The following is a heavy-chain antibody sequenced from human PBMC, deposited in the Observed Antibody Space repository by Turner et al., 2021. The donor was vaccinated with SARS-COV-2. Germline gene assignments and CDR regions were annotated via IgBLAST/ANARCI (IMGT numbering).Heavy chain of an antibody. Sequence: EVQLLESEGGLVQPGGSLRLSCAASGFTFSSYAMSWVRQAPGKGLEWVSAISGSGGSTYYADSVKGRFTISRDNSKNTLYLQMNSLRAEDTAVYYCAKDGYDGIYCSGGSCYSGWFDAWGQGTLVTVSS. CDR2: ISGSGGST. V-gene: IGHV3-23*01. CDR3: AKDGYDGIYCSGGSCYSGWFDA. J-gene: IGHJ5*02. CDR1: GFTFSSYA. D-gene: IGHD2-15*01.